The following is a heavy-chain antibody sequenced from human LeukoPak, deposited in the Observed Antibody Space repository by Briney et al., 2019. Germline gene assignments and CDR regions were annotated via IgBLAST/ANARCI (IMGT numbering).Heavy chain of an antibody. V-gene: IGHV1-18*01. CDR1: GGTFTSFG. CDR2: ISAYNGNT. D-gene: IGHD2-2*01. Sequence: ASVKVSCKTSGGTFTSFGFSWVRQAPGQGLEWMGWISAYNGNTNYAQKLQGRVTMTTDTSTSTAYVELRSLRSDDTAVYYCARDEAAVPNWFDPWGQGTLVTVSS. J-gene: IGHJ5*02. CDR3: ARDEAAVPNWFDP.